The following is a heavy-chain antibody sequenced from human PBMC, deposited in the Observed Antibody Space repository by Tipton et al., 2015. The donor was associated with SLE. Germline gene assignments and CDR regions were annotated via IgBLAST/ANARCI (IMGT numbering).Heavy chain of an antibody. CDR2: INHSGST. D-gene: IGHD1-26*01. Sequence: TLSLTCAVYGGSFSGYYWSWIRQPPGKGLEWIGEINHSGSTNYNPSLKSRVTISVDRSKNQFSLKLSSVTAADTAVYYCARERGGTYYSSWYFDYWGQGTLVTVSS. CDR3: ARERGGTYYSSWYFDY. CDR1: GGSFSGYY. J-gene: IGHJ4*02. V-gene: IGHV4-34*01.